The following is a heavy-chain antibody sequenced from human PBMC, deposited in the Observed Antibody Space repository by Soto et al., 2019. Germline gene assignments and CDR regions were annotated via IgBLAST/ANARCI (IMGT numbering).Heavy chain of an antibody. Sequence: ASVKVSCKASGYTFTSYGISWVRQAPGQGLEWMGWISAYNGNTNYAQKLQGRVTMTTDTSTSTVYMELSSLRSEDTAVYYCARGIEYSSGWYAFDIWGPGTMVTVSS. CDR3: ARGIEYSSGWYAFDI. D-gene: IGHD6-19*01. CDR2: ISAYNGNT. J-gene: IGHJ3*02. CDR1: GYTFTSYG. V-gene: IGHV1-18*01.